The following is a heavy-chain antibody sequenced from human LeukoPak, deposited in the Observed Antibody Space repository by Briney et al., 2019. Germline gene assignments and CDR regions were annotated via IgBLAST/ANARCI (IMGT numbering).Heavy chain of an antibody. D-gene: IGHD1-1*01. Sequence: FGTANYAQKFQGRVTITADESTSTAYMELSSLRSEDTAVYYCARVASAATTDYYYYMDVWGKGTTVTVSS. J-gene: IGHJ6*03. CDR3: ARVASAATTDYYYYMDV. CDR2: FGTA. V-gene: IGHV1-69*01.